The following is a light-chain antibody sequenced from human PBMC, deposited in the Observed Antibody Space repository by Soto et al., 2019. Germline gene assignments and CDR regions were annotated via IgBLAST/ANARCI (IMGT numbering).Light chain of an antibody. CDR2: AAS. CDR3: QKTYSTLWT. V-gene: IGKV1-39*01. Sequence: DIQMTQSPSSLSASVGDRVTITCRANQSIHNYLSWYQHKPGKAPQLLIYAASSLQRGVPSRFSGSGSGTDFTPTISGLQPEDFGTYYCQKTYSTLWTFGQGTKVDIK. CDR1: QSIHNY. J-gene: IGKJ1*01.